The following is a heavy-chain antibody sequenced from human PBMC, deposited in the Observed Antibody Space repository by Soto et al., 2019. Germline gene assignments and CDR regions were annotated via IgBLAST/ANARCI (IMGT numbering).Heavy chain of an antibody. D-gene: IGHD2-2*02. J-gene: IGHJ4*02. CDR1: GSTFSDYG. CDR3: ARGRRTCTEKTCYTDFDF. CDR2: ILCLNDRK. V-gene: IGHV1-3*01. Sequence: QVHLVQSGAEVKTPGASVTISCKASGSTFSDYGIHWIRQAHGQRPVWLGWILCLNDRKEYSQKFQGRISLTRVTSASTAYMGLSRLRSEDTAVYYCARGRRTCTEKTCYTDFDFWGQGSLVSVSS.